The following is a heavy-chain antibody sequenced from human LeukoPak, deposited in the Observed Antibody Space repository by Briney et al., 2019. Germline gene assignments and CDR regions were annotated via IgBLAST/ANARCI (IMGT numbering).Heavy chain of an antibody. CDR2: IDYAGRT. CDR3: ATHLLQGWWYFDL. CDR1: GGSISRDY. D-gene: IGHD2-15*01. V-gene: IGHV4-59*01. J-gene: IGHJ2*01. Sequence: SETLSLTCTVSGGSISRDYWSWIRQPPGKGLEGIGYIDYAGRTNYNPSLKSRVTISVDTSKNQFSLKLSSVTAADTAVYYCATHLLQGWWYFDLWGRGTLVTVSS.